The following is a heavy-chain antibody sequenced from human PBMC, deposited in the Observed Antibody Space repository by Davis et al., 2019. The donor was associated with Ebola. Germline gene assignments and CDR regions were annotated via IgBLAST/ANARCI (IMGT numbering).Heavy chain of an antibody. CDR3: ARDGLVPDAIRGGFDP. J-gene: IGHJ5*02. CDR1: GYNFNRYG. V-gene: IGHV1-18*01. CDR2: ISGYDGVT. D-gene: IGHD2-2*01. Sequence: ASVKVSCKPSGYNFNRYGISWVRQVPGQGLEWMGWISGYDGVTKYSEKYEGRITLTTETSTSTAYMEVRSLTSDDTALYYCARDGLVPDAIRGGFDPWGQGMLVNVSS.